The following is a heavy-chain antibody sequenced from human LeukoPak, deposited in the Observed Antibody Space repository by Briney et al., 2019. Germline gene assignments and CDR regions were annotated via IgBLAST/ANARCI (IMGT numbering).Heavy chain of an antibody. Sequence: GGSLRLSCAASGITFSSYWMHWVRQAPGKGLVWVSRINSDGSSTSYADSVKGRFTISRDNAKNTLYLQMNRLRSDDTAVYYCARELLWFGELSNWFDPWGQGTLVTVSS. CDR2: INSDGSST. V-gene: IGHV3-74*01. CDR3: ARELLWFGELSNWFDP. J-gene: IGHJ5*02. CDR1: GITFSSYW. D-gene: IGHD3-10*01.